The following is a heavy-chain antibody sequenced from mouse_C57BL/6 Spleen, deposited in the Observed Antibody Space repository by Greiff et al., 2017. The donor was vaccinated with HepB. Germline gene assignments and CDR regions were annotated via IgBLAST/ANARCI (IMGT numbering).Heavy chain of an antibody. V-gene: IGHV5-15*01. Sequence: EVQVVESGGGLVQPGGSLKLSCAASGFTFSDYGMAWVRQAPRKGPEWVAFISNLAYSIYYADTVTGRFTISRENAKNTLYLEMSSMRSEDTAMYYCALAYDGYYGFAYWGQGTLVTVSA. D-gene: IGHD2-3*01. CDR2: ISNLAYSI. CDR1: GFTFSDYG. J-gene: IGHJ3*01. CDR3: ALAYDGYYGFAY.